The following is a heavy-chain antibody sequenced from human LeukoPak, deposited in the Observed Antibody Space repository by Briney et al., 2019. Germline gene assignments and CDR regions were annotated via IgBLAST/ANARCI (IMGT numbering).Heavy chain of an antibody. V-gene: IGHV1-18*01. CDR2: ISAYNGNT. J-gene: IGHJ5*02. CDR1: GYTFTSYG. CDR3: ARDVAYGDYRLMES. Sequence: ASVKVSCKASGYTFTSYGISWVRQAPGQGLEGMGWISAYNGNTNYAQKLQGRVTMTTDTSTSTAYMELRSLRSDDTAVYYCARDVAYGDYRLMESWGQGTLVTVSS. D-gene: IGHD4-17*01.